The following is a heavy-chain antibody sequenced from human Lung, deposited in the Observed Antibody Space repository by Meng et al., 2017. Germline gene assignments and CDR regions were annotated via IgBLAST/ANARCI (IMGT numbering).Heavy chain of an antibody. CDR1: GGSFSDYY. V-gene: IGHV4-34*01. Sequence: QGQPQQWGAGLLKPSETLSLTCVVSGGSFSDYYWSWIRQPPGKGLEWIGEINHSGSTNYNPSLESRATISVDTSQNNLSLKLSSVTAADSAVYYCARGPTTMAHDFDYWGQGTLATVSS. CDR3: ARGPTTMAHDFDY. J-gene: IGHJ4*02. CDR2: INHSGST. D-gene: IGHD4-11*01.